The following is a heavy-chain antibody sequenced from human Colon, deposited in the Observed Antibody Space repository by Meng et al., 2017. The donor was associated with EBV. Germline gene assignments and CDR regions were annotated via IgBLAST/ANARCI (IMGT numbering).Heavy chain of an antibody. J-gene: IGHJ5*02. CDR1: GGPISSGTYY. Sequence: QVQLQESGPGLVKPSQNLSLTCTVSGGPISSGTYYWGWIRQLPGKGLEWIAYIHYSGSTYYSPSLKSRVTISVDTSKNQLSLKLSSMTAADTAVYYCARYVFDSSSLYSNWFDPWGQGTMVTVSS. V-gene: IGHV4-31*03. D-gene: IGHD3-22*01. CDR2: IHYSGST. CDR3: ARYVFDSSSLYSNWFDP.